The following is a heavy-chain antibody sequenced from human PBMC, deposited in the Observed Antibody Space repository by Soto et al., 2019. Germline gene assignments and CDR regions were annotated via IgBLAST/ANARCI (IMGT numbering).Heavy chain of an antibody. Sequence: GGSLRLSCAASGFTFSSYSMNWVRQAPGKGLEWVSSISSDSVHIYSADSVQGRFTTSRDNAKYSLYLQMDSLKASYTAMYYCVRLSKLGDQKAQGYYYYYYMDVWGKGTTVTVSS. V-gene: IGHV3-21*04. J-gene: IGHJ6*03. CDR2: ISSDSVHI. CDR3: VRLSKLGDQKAQGYYYYYYMDV. CDR1: GFTFSSYS. D-gene: IGHD3-16*01.